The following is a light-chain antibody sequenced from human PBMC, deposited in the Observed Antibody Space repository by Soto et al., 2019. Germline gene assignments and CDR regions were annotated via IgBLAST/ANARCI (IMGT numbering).Light chain of an antibody. CDR1: KVGDKY. CDR3: QAWDSSTAGV. CDR2: QDS. Sequence: SYELTQPPSVSVSPGQTASITCSGDKVGDKYACWYQQKPGQSPVLVIYQDSKRPSGIPERFSGSNSGNTATLTISGTQAMDEADYYCQAWDSSTAGVFGGGTKVTVL. V-gene: IGLV3-1*01. J-gene: IGLJ2*01.